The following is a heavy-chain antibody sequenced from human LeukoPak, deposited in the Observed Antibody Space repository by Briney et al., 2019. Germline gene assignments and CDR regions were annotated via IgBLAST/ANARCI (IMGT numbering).Heavy chain of an antibody. J-gene: IGHJ4*02. CDR1: GSTFSNAW. D-gene: IGHD2-8*01. V-gene: IGHV3-15*01. Sequence: GGSLRLSCAASGSTFSNAWMSWVRQAPGKGLEWVGRIKSKTDGGTTDYAAPVKGRFTISRDDSKNTLYLQMNSLKTEDTAVYYCTTYPMVYAMNYWGQGTLVTVSS. CDR2: IKSKTDGGTT. CDR3: TTYPMVYAMNY.